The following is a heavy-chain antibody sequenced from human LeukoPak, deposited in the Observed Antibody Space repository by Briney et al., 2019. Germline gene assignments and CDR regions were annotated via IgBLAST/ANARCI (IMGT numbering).Heavy chain of an antibody. CDR1: GYTLTELS. J-gene: IGHJ4*02. Sequence: ASVKVSCKVSGYTLTELSMHWVRQAPGQGLEWMGRIIPILGIANYAQKFQGRVTITADKSTSTAYMELSSLRSEDTAVYYCARNGKYYYDSSGSIDYWGQGTLVTVSS. D-gene: IGHD3-22*01. V-gene: IGHV1-69*02. CDR3: ARNGKYYYDSSGSIDY. CDR2: IIPILGIA.